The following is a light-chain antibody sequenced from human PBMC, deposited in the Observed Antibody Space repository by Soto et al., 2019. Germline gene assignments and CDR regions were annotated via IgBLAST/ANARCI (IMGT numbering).Light chain of an antibody. CDR1: NSNIGSNY. Sequence: QSVLTQPPSASGTPGQRVTISCSGSNSNIGSNYVFWYQHLPGTAPKLLIYQNLQRPSGVPDRFSGSKSGTSASLAISGLRSEDEADYYCISYAGSRIYVFGTGTKLTVL. V-gene: IGLV1-47*01. CDR3: ISYAGSRIYV. CDR2: QNL. J-gene: IGLJ1*01.